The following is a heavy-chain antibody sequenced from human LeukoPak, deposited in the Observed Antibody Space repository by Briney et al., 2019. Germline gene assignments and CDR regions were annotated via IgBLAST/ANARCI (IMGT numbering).Heavy chain of an antibody. CDR3: ARHSDCSDGTCYDSDAFDL. Sequence: GESLKISXKASGYSFSSNYIAWVRQLHGKGLEWLPFLYPGDSNPRYSPSFQGHVTISADKSISTAYLQWSSLKASNTAMYYCARHSDCSDGTCYDSDAFDLWGQGTMVTVSS. J-gene: IGHJ3*01. D-gene: IGHD2-15*01. CDR1: GYSFSSNY. V-gene: IGHV5-51*01. CDR2: LYPGDSNP.